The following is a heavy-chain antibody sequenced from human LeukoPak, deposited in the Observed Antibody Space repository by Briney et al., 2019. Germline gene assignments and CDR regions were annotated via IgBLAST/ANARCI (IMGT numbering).Heavy chain of an antibody. D-gene: IGHD3-22*01. Sequence: PGGSLRLSCAASGFTFSSYAMSWVRQAPGKGLEWVSAISGSGGSTYYADSVKGRFTISRDNSKNTLYLQMNSLRAEDTAVYYCAKCGDDSSGYYYLYYYYYYGMDVWGQGTTVTVSS. CDR1: GFTFSSYA. CDR3: AKCGDDSSGYYYLYYYYYYGMDV. J-gene: IGHJ6*02. V-gene: IGHV3-23*01. CDR2: ISGSGGST.